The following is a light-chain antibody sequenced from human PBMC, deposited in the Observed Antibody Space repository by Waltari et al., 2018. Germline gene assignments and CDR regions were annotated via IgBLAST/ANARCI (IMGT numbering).Light chain of an antibody. CDR2: EGN. CDR1: SSDVGNYNL. CDR3: CSYAGSSAPRV. Sequence: QSALTQPASVSGSPGQSITISCTGPSSDVGNYNLVSWDQQHPGKAPKLMIYEGNKPPSGVSDRFSGSQSGSMASLTISGLQAEDEADYYCCSYAGSSAPRVFGGGTKLTVL. V-gene: IGLV2-23*01. J-gene: IGLJ3*02.